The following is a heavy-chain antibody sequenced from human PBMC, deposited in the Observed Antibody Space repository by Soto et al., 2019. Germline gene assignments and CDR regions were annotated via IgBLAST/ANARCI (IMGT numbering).Heavy chain of an antibody. D-gene: IGHD4-17*01. Sequence: QVQLVQSGAEVKKPGASVKVSCKASGYTFTSYDINWVRQATGQGLEWMGWMNPNSGNTGYAQKFQGRVTMTRNTSISTAYMELSSLRSEDTAVYYCARRLYYDYGGSANYYYMDVWGKGTTVTVSS. CDR2: MNPNSGNT. V-gene: IGHV1-8*01. J-gene: IGHJ6*03. CDR1: GYTFTSYD. CDR3: ARRLYYDYGGSANYYYMDV.